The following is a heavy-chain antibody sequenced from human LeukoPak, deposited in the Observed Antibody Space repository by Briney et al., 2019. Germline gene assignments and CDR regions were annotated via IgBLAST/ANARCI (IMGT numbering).Heavy chain of an antibody. CDR2: INPTSGAT. D-gene: IGHD6-13*01. CDR1: GYTFTGYY. V-gene: IGHV1-2*02. Sequence: ASVKVSCKASGYTFTGYYMHWVRHAPGQRLEWMGWINPTSGATNYAQKFLGRMTMTRDTFITTAYMELNRLTSDDTAVYFCARDAFSGYSSSWHEDFWGQGTLVTVSS. CDR3: ARDAFSGYSSSWHEDF. J-gene: IGHJ4*02.